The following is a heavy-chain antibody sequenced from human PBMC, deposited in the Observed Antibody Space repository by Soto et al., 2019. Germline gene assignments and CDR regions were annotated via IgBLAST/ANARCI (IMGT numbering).Heavy chain of an antibody. D-gene: IGHD5-12*01. Sequence: QVQLVQSGAEVKKPGSSVKVSCTASGGTFISYTISWVRQAPGQGLEWMGRIIPILGIANYAQKFQGRVTITADKSTSTAYMELSSLRSEDTAVYYCARAPAGYSGYDLDVWGQGTTVTVSS. CDR3: ARAPAGYSGYDLDV. CDR2: IIPILGIA. CDR1: GGTFISYT. J-gene: IGHJ6*02. V-gene: IGHV1-69*02.